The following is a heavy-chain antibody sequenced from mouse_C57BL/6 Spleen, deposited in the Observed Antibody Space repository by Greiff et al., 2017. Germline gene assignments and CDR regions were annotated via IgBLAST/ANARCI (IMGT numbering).Heavy chain of an antibody. V-gene: IGHV1-54*01. CDR2: INPGSGGT. CDR1: GYAFTNYL. D-gene: IGHD1-1*01. Sequence: QVQLQQSGAELVRPGTSVKVSCKASGYAFTNYLIEWVKQRPGQGLEWIGVINPGSGGTNYNEKLKGKGTLTADKSSSTAYMQLSSLTSEDSAVYFCARGGTVVAPYFDYWGQGTTLTVSS. CDR3: ARGGTVVAPYFDY. J-gene: IGHJ2*01.